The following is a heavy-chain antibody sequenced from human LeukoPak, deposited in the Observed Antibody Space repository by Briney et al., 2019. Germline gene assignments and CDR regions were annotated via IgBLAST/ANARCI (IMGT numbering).Heavy chain of an antibody. CDR1: GESIRNYY. Sequence: SETLSLTCSVSGESIRNYYWSWIWQPAGQGLEWIGRIYTSGTTDYNPSLKSRLTMSVDTSRNHFSLKLTSVTAADTAVYYGARESKSYDGSGYHHDCWGQGALVTVSS. CDR3: ARESKSYDGSGYHHDC. CDR2: IYTSGTT. V-gene: IGHV4-4*07. D-gene: IGHD3-22*01. J-gene: IGHJ4*02.